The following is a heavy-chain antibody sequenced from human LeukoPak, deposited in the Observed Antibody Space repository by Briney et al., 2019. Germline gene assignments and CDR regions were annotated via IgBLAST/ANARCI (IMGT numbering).Heavy chain of an antibody. CDR2: INEDGSDK. V-gene: IGHV3-7*01. D-gene: IGHD2-21*02. CDR3: ARVGGDPH. J-gene: IGHJ4*02. CDR1: GFTFSDYW. Sequence: HPGGSLRLSCAGSGFTFSDYWMTWVRRAPGKGLEWVANINEDGSDKYYVDSEKGRFTISRDNAKNSVFLQMNYLTDDDTAVYFCARVGGDPHWGQGTLVTVSS.